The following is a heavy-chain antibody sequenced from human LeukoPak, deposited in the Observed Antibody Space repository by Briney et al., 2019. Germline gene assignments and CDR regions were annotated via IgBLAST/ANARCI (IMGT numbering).Heavy chain of an antibody. Sequence: ASVKVSCKASGYTFTSYYMHWVRQAPGQGLEWMGIINPSGGSTSYAQKFQSRVTMTRDASTSTVYMELSSLRSEDMAVYYCARDDWNDRDYYYYYGMDVWGKGTTVTVSS. D-gene: IGHD1-1*01. CDR3: ARDDWNDRDYYYYYGMDV. CDR1: GYTFTSYY. V-gene: IGHV1-46*01. CDR2: INPSGGST. J-gene: IGHJ6*04.